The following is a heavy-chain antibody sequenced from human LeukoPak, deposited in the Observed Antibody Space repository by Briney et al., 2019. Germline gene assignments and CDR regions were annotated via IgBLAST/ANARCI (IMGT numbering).Heavy chain of an antibody. CDR2: IKRDGSQK. D-gene: IGHD1-1*01. Sequence: GGSLRLSCAAPGFSFSSNWMGWVRQAPGKGLEWLAHIKRDGSQKYYLDSVKGRFTISRDNAKNSLYLQMNSLRVEDTAVYYCARLGLEVGGPNWFDPWGQGTLVTVSS. J-gene: IGHJ5*02. CDR3: ARLGLEVGGPNWFDP. CDR1: GFSFSSNW. V-gene: IGHV3-7*01.